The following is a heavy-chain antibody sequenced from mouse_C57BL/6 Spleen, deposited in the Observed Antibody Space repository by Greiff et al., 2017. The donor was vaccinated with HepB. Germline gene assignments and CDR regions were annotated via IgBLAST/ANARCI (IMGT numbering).Heavy chain of an antibody. J-gene: IGHJ2*01. CDR1: GYTFTSYW. Sequence: QVQLQQPGAELVRPGTSVKLSCKASGYTFTSYWMHWVKQRPGQGLEWIGVIDPSDSSTNYNQKFKGKATLTVDTSSSTAYMQLSSLTSRNSAVYTGARPAVTKRNYFDCWGQGTTLTVSS. CDR3: ARPAVTKRNYFDC. D-gene: IGHD2-1*01. V-gene: IGHV1-59*01. CDR2: IDPSDSST.